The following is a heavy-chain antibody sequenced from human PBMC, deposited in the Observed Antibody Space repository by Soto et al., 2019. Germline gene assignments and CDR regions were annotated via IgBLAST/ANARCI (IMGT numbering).Heavy chain of an antibody. J-gene: IGHJ4*02. CDR3: ARGAGVGIELAAFDQ. D-gene: IGHD2-8*02. CDR2: INPKSGDR. CDR1: GYTFSDYY. V-gene: IGHV1-2*04. Sequence: ASVKVSCKASGYTFSDYYIHWVRQAPGQGLQWMGCINPKSGDRRYAQMFRGWVFMTRGTSISTAYMEVSGLKSDDTAVYFCARGAGVGIELAAFDQWGQGTLVTVSS.